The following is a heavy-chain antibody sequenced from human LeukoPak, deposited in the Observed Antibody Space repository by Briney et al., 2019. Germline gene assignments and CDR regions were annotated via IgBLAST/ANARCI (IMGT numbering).Heavy chain of an antibody. D-gene: IGHD7-27*01. V-gene: IGHV1-18*01. CDR1: GYIFRKYA. CDR2: IDPYNGHT. J-gene: IGHJ3*01. Sequence: GASVKVSCKASGYIFRKYAITWVRQAPGQGLEWMVWIDPYNGHTNRAQNFQGRVTMSTDTLTNTADMELTRLRSDDTAVYYCARGMGNEGLTSWGPGTLVTVSS. CDR3: ARGMGNEGLTS.